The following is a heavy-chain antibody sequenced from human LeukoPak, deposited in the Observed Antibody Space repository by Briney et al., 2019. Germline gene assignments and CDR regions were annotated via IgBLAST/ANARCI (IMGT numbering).Heavy chain of an antibody. Sequence: SETLSLTCTVSGGSISSYYWSWIRQPPGKGLEWIGYIYYSGTTNYNPSLKSRVTISVDTSKNQFSPKLSSVTAADTAVYYCARATPGIAAAGAFDIWGQGTMVTVSS. CDR2: IYYSGTT. CDR1: GGSISSYY. V-gene: IGHV4-59*01. CDR3: ARATPGIAAAGAFDI. J-gene: IGHJ3*02. D-gene: IGHD6-13*01.